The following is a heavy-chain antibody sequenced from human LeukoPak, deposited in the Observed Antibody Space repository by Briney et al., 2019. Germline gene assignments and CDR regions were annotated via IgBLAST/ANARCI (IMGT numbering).Heavy chain of an antibody. CDR1: GFTFSSYA. CDR3: ARASGYSYGYYFDY. J-gene: IGHJ4*02. D-gene: IGHD5-18*01. Sequence: GGSLRLSCAASGFTFSSYAMNWVRQAPGKGLEWVSANSGSGGSTYYADSVKGRFTVSRDNSKNTLYLQMNSLRAEDTAIYYCARASGYSYGYYFDYWGQGTLLTVSS. CDR2: NSGSGGST. V-gene: IGHV3-23*01.